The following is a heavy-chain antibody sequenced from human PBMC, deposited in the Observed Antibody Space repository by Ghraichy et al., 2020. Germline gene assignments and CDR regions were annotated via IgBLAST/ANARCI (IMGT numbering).Heavy chain of an antibody. CDR1: GGSISSSSYY. Sequence: SETLSLTCTVSGGSISSSSYYWGWIRQPPGKGLEWIGSIYYSGSTYYNPSLKSRVTISVDTSKNQFSLKLSSVTAADTAVYYCARVRIAAAGANDAFDIWGQGTMVTVSS. CDR3: ARVRIAAAGANDAFDI. V-gene: IGHV4-39*01. J-gene: IGHJ3*02. CDR2: IYYSGST. D-gene: IGHD6-13*01.